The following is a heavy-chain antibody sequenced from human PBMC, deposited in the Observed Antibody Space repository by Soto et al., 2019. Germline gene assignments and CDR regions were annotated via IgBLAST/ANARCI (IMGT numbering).Heavy chain of an antibody. D-gene: IGHD2-2*01. J-gene: IGHJ4*02. V-gene: IGHV3-30-3*01. CDR2: ISYDGSNK. CDR1: GFTFSSYA. Sequence: PGRSLRLSCAASGFTFSSYAMHWVRQAPGKGLEWVAAISYDGSNKYYADSVKGRFTISRDNSKNTLFLQMNSLRGEDTAVYYCARGPSSLTRFDYWGQGTLVTVSS. CDR3: ARGPSSLTRFDY.